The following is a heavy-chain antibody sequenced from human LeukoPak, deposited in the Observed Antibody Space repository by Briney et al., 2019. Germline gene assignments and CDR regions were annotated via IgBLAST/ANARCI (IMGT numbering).Heavy chain of an antibody. CDR3: ARDAMGSDSSPPDY. V-gene: IGHV4-4*07. D-gene: IGHD6-13*01. CDR2: MSMSGGT. Sequence: SETLSLTCTVSGDSISNYNWNWIRQPAGKGLEFIGRMSMSGGTYYSSSLKGRVTMSVDTSKNQFSLKLSSVSAADTAVYYCARDAMGSDSSPPDYWGQGTLVTVSS. CDR1: GDSISNYN. J-gene: IGHJ4*02.